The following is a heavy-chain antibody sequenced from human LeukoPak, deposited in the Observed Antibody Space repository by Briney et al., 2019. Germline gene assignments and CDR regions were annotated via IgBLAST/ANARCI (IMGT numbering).Heavy chain of an antibody. J-gene: IGHJ3*02. D-gene: IGHD1-1*01. CDR2: TYYRSKWFN. CDR1: GDSVSTNIGA. V-gene: IGHV6-1*01. CDR3: ATSFTTSAGAFDI. Sequence: SQTLSLTCDISGDSVSTNIGAWHWIRQSPSRGLEWLGRTYYRSKWFNDYALSVKSRVSINPHTSKNQFSLQLNSVTPEDTAVYYCATSFTTSAGAFDIWGQGTMVTVSS.